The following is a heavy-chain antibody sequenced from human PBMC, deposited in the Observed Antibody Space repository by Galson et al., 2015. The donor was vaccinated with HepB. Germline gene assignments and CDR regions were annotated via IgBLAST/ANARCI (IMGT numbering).Heavy chain of an antibody. CDR1: GFTFSSYA. Sequence: SLRLSCAASGFTFSSYAMHWVRQAPGKGLEWVAVISYDGSNKYYADSVKGRFTISRDNSKNTLYLQMNSLRAEDTAVYYCAREYTNYDFWSGRLMGEYYFDYWGQGTLVTVSS. D-gene: IGHD3-3*01. V-gene: IGHV3-30-3*01. CDR2: ISYDGSNK. J-gene: IGHJ4*02. CDR3: AREYTNYDFWSGRLMGEYYFDY.